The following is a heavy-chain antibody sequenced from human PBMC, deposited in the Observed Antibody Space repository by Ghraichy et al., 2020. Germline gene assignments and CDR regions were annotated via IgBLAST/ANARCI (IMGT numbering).Heavy chain of an antibody. J-gene: IGHJ6*02. CDR2: INSGSITI. V-gene: IGHV3-48*01. CDR1: GFTFSTYS. D-gene: IGHD1-26*01. Sequence: GESLRLSCAASGFTFSTYSMNWVRQAPGKGLEWVSYINSGSITIYYADSVKGRFTISRDNAKNSLYLQMNSLTAEDTAVYYCAKGWSGSRRYYGMDVWGQGTTVTVSS. CDR3: AKGWSGSRRYYGMDV.